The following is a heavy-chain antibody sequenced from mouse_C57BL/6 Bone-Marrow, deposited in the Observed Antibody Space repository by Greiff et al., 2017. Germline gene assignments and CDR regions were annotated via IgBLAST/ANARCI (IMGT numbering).Heavy chain of an antibody. Sequence: VQLQQSGPELVKPGASVKIPCKASGYTFTDYNMDWVKQSHGKSLEWIGDINPNNGGTIYNQKFKGKATLTVDKSSSTAYMELRSLTSEDTAVYYCAREEYYGTSAWFAYWGQGTLVTVSA. CDR3: AREEYYGTSAWFAY. V-gene: IGHV1-18*01. CDR2: INPNNGGT. J-gene: IGHJ3*01. D-gene: IGHD2-1*01. CDR1: GYTFTDYN.